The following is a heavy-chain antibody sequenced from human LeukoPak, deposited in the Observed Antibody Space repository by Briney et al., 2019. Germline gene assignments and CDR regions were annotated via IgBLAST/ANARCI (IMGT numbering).Heavy chain of an antibody. CDR1: GFSFNDYA. CDR2: ISGSVDTT. Sequence: GGSLRLSCVASGFSFNDYAMNWVRQAPGKGLEWVSVISGSVDTTYYADSVKGRFTISRDNSKNTLYLQMNNLSDDDTAVSYCAKRANYGDFDYWGQGTLVTVSS. D-gene: IGHD4-17*01. J-gene: IGHJ4*02. V-gene: IGHV3-23*01. CDR3: AKRANYGDFDY.